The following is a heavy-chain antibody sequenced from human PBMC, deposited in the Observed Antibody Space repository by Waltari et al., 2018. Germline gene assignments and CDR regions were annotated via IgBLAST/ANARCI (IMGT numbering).Heavy chain of an antibody. CDR1: GFTFSDHW. J-gene: IGHJ6*02. CDR3: SRSLDI. Sequence: VKLLEAGGGLVQVGGSLRPSWNVSGFTFSDHWMDWVRQTPGKGLEWVANINQDGSEKYYLDSVRGRFTISRDNAKNSVYLQINSLRDEDTAVYYCSRSLDIWGQGTTVTVSS. V-gene: IGHV3-7*01. CDR2: INQDGSEK.